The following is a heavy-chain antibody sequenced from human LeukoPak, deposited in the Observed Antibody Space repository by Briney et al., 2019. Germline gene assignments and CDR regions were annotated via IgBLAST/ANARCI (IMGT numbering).Heavy chain of an antibody. CDR1: GFTVSSNY. J-gene: IGHJ4*02. V-gene: IGHV3-53*04. CDR3: ARVGVRGVITSFDY. CDR2: IYSGGST. D-gene: IGHD3-10*01. Sequence: GGSLRLSCAASGFTVSSNYMSWVRQAPGKGLEWVSVIYSGGSTYYADSVKGRFTISRHNSKNTLYLQMNSLRAEDTAVYYCARVGVRGVITSFDYWGQGALVTVSS.